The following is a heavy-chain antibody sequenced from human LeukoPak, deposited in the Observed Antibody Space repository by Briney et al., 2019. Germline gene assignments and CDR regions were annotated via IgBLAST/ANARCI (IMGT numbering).Heavy chain of an antibody. Sequence: SETLSLTCTVSGGSISSYYWSWIRQPPGKGLEWIGYIYYSGSTNYNPSLVSRVTISVDTSKNQFSLKVNSVTAADTAVYYCAKAQFLAHDVFDIWGQGTMVTVSS. J-gene: IGHJ3*02. D-gene: IGHD3-3*01. CDR1: GGSISSYY. CDR3: AKAQFLAHDVFDI. CDR2: IYYSGST. V-gene: IGHV4-59*01.